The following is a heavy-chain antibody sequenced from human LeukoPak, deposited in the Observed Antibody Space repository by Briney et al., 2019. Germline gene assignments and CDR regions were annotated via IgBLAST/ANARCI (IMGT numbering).Heavy chain of an antibody. V-gene: IGHV3-74*03. D-gene: IGHD6-13*01. J-gene: IGHJ3*01. Sequence: PGGSLRLSCAASGFTFSYYSMNWVRQAPGKGRVWVSRINGDGSSTTYADSVKGRFTISRDNARNSLFLQMDSLRAEDTAVYYCTRAAAGISGALQTWGQGTMVTVSS. CDR1: GFTFSYYS. CDR2: INGDGSST. CDR3: TRAAAGISGALQT.